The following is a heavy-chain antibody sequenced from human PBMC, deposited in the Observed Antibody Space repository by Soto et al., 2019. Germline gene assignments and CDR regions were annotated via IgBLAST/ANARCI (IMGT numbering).Heavy chain of an antibody. CDR1: SGSINENYY. CDR3: PRAHLPPTLRTFDV. CDR2: VFHTGTT. V-gene: IGHV4-59*01. J-gene: IGHJ3*01. Sequence: SETLSLTCTVSSGSINENYYWNWIRQSPGKGLEWIGYVFHTGTTHYNPSLESRVTLSISTSKNHFPLTLTSVAASDKAIYYCPRAHLPPTLRTFDVWGPGTMVT. D-gene: IGHD5-12*01.